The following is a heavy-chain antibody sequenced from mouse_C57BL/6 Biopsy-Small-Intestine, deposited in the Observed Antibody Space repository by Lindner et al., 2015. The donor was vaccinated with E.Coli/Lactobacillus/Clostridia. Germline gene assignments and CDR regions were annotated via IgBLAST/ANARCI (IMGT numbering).Heavy chain of an antibody. CDR2: INPKYGTT. Sequence: VQLQESGPELVKPGASVKISCKASDYLFTDHNMNWVKQTNGKSLEWIGIINPKYGTTSYNQKFKDKATLTVDQSSSTAYIQLSSLTSEDSAVYFCARASYGYDGVFTYWGQGTLVTVSA. CDR1: DYLFTDHN. V-gene: IGHV1-39*01. CDR3: ARASYGYDGVFTY. D-gene: IGHD2-2*01. J-gene: IGHJ3*01.